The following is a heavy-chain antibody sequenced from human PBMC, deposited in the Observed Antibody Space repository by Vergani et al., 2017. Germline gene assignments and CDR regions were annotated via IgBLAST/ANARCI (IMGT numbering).Heavy chain of an antibody. CDR1: GFTFSSYS. Sequence: QVQLVESGGGVVQPGRSLRLSCAASGFTFSSYSMHWVRQAPGKGLEWVAVISYDGSNKYSADSLKGRFTISSDNSKNTLYLQMNSLRAEDTAVYYCATENGVYSYGPIAPGPVVFYFDYWGQGTLVTVSS. CDR2: ISYDGSNK. J-gene: IGHJ4*02. D-gene: IGHD5-18*01. CDR3: ATENGVYSYGPIAPGPVVFYFDY. V-gene: IGHV3-30*01.